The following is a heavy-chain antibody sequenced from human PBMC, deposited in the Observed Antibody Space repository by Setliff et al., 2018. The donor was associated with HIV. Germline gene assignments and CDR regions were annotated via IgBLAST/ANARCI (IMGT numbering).Heavy chain of an antibody. CDR1: GGTFSSYA. CDR3: ANSVTDASYWYFIH. CDR2: IIPILGPA. J-gene: IGHJ2*01. V-gene: IGHV1-69*13. D-gene: IGHD4-17*01. Sequence: SVKVSCKASGGTFSSYAISWVRQAPGQGLEWMGGIIPILGPANYAQKFQGRVTITAGEYTTTSYMELRNLRSEDTAVYYCANSVTDASYWYFIHWGRGSPVTVSS.